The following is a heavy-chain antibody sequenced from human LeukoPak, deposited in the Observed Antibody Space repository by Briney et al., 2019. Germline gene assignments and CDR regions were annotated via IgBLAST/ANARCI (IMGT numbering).Heavy chain of an antibody. CDR1: GYSISSGYY. V-gene: IGHV4-38-2*02. Sequence: SETMSLTCTVYGYSISSGYYWGWMRQPPGKGLEWIGSFYHTGSTYYNPSLKSRVTLSVDMSENQFSLKLSSVTAADTAVYFCARGPYSYDSSGAFDIWGQGTMVTVSS. D-gene: IGHD3-22*01. CDR3: ARGPYSYDSSGAFDI. J-gene: IGHJ3*02. CDR2: FYHTGST.